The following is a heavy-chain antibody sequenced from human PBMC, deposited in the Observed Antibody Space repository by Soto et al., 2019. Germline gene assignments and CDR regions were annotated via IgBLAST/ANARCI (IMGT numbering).Heavy chain of an antibody. Sequence: PAGSLRLSCAASGFTFNYYAISWVRQAPGKGLEWVSSISGTGGSTYYADSARGRFTISRDNSKNTPHLQMNSMGAEDTDVYYCAKHLADRHHFDSWGQGTLVTVSS. J-gene: IGHJ4*02. V-gene: IGHV3-23*01. CDR1: GFTFNYYA. CDR3: AKHLADRHHFDS. D-gene: IGHD3-3*02. CDR2: ISGTGGST.